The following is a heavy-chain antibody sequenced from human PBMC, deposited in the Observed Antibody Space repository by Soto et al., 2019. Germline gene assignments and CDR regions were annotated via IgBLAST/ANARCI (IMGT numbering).Heavy chain of an antibody. CDR1: GGTFNSYT. Sequence: QVQLVQSGAEVKKPGSSVKVSCKASGGTFNSYTFSWVRQAPGQGLEWMGRIIPMLGMTTYAQKFQGRVTITADKSTSTAYMELSSLRSEDTAVYYCAREHSSDYYYDYWGQGTLVTVSS. CDR3: AREHSSDYYYDY. CDR2: IIPMLGMT. D-gene: IGHD3-22*01. J-gene: IGHJ4*02. V-gene: IGHV1-69*08.